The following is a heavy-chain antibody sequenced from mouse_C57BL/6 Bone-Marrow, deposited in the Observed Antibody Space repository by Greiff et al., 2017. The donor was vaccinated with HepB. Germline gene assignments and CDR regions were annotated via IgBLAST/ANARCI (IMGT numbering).Heavy chain of an antibody. CDR3: ARARAYYGYFDV. CDR1: GYSITSGYD. D-gene: IGHD2-10*01. Sequence: EVQGVESGPGMVKPSQSLSLTCTVTGYSITSGYDWHWIRHFPGNKLEWMGYISYSGSTNYNPSLKSRISITHDTSKNHFFLKLNSVTTEDTATYYCARARAYYGYFDVWGTGTTVTVSS. J-gene: IGHJ1*03. CDR2: ISYSGST. V-gene: IGHV3-1*01.